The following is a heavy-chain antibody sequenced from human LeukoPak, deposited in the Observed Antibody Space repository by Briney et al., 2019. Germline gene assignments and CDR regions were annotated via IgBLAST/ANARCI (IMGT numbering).Heavy chain of an antibody. D-gene: IGHD3-10*01. CDR3: ARGTMVRGVIIHFDY. Sequence: ASVKVSCKASGYTFTSYGISWVRQAPGQGLEWMGWISAYNGNTNYAQKLQGRVTMTTDTSTSTAYMELRSLRSDDTAVYYCARGTMVRGVIIHFDYWGQGTLVTVSS. J-gene: IGHJ4*02. CDR2: ISAYNGNT. V-gene: IGHV1-18*01. CDR1: GYTFTSYG.